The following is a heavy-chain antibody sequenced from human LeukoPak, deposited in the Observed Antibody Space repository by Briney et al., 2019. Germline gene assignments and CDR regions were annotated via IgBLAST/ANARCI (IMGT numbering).Heavy chain of an antibody. J-gene: IGHJ4*02. Sequence: PGGSLRLSCAASGFTFSHYWMAWVRQALGKGLEWVAIIRPDANDGSYVDSVKGRFTISRDNAKNSLYLQLNSLRAEDTAVYFCARADWGSIDYWGQGALVTVSS. CDR2: IRPDANDG. V-gene: IGHV3-7*01. CDR1: GFTFSHYW. D-gene: IGHD7-27*01. CDR3: ARADWGSIDY.